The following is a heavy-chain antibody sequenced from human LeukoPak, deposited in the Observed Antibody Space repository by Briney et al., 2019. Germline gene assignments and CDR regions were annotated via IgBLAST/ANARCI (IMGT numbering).Heavy chain of an antibody. Sequence: SGGSLRLSCAASGFTFSSYSMNWVRQAPGKGLEWVSSISSSSSYIYYADSVKGRFTISRDNAKKSMYLQMNSLRAEDTAVYYCARDRYRSAAMGSYYCYYGMDVWGQGTTVTVSS. V-gene: IGHV3-21*01. D-gene: IGHD2-2*01. J-gene: IGHJ6*02. CDR1: GFTFSSYS. CDR2: ISSSSSYI. CDR3: ARDRYRSAAMGSYYCYYGMDV.